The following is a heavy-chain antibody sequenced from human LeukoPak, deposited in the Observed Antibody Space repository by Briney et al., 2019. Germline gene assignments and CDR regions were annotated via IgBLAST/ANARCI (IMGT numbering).Heavy chain of an antibody. D-gene: IGHD4-11*01. CDR3: ARGPNTAGNYRAFDL. CDR2: IYYNGDT. J-gene: IGHJ3*01. Sequence: SETLSLTCTVSSVSISSTTYYWAWLRQPPGKGLEWIGSIYYNGDTYYNPSLKSRVIISADTSKNQFSLKLTSVTAADTAAYYCARGPNTAGNYRAFDLWGQGTKVTVSS. CDR1: SVSISSTTYY. V-gene: IGHV4-39*07.